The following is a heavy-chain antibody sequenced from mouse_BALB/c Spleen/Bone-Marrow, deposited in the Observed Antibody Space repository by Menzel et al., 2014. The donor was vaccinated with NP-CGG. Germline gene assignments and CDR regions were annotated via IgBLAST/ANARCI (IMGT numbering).Heavy chain of an antibody. V-gene: IGHV3-8*02. CDR1: GDSITSGY. CDR3: ARFRTTGAMDY. CDR2: ISYSGST. Sequence: EVQLQQSGPSLVKPSQTLSLTCSVTGDSITSGYWNWVRKFPGNKLEYMGYISYSGSTYYNPSLKSRISITRDTSKNQYSMQLNSVTTEDTATYYCARFRTTGAMDYWGQGTSVTVSS. J-gene: IGHJ4*01.